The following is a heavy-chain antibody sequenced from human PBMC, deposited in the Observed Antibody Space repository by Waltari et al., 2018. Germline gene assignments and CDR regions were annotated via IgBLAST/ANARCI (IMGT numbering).Heavy chain of an antibody. CDR3: AKGYFGPDH. V-gene: IGHV3-20*01. D-gene: IGHD3-16*01. Sequence: EVQLVESGGNLIRPGGSLRLSCVSSGFTFDDFGMSWVRQSPGKALGGVSSIDWNGRHTQYAEAGRGRFTSFRENNKNSLYLEMSDLRPEDPALYHCAKGYFGPDHWGQGTLVTVSS. CDR1: GFTFDDFG. J-gene: IGHJ4*02. CDR2: IDWNGRHT.